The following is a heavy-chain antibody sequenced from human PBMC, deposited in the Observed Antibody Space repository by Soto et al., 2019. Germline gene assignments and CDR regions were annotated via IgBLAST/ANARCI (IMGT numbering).Heavy chain of an antibody. CDR2: IYYSGST. CDR1: GGSISSSSYY. V-gene: IGHV4-39*01. D-gene: IGHD4-17*01. CDR3: ASQHDYGDYVLSSTPLGFDY. J-gene: IGHJ4*02. Sequence: QLQLQESGPGLVKPSETLSLTCTVSGGSISSSSYYWGWIRQPPGKGLEWIGSIYYSGSTYYNPSLKSRVTISVDTSKNQFSLKLSSVAAADTAVYYCASQHDYGDYVLSSTPLGFDYWGQGTLVTVSS.